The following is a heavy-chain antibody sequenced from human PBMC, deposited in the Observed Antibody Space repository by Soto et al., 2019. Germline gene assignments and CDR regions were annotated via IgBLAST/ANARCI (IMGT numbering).Heavy chain of an antibody. J-gene: IGHJ4*02. Sequence: SETLSLTCTVSGGSISGYYWSWVRQPPGKGLEWIGYIYYSGSTNYNPALLSRVTISVDTSKSQFSLKLSSVIAADTAVYYCARIGIESSSHSFDYWGLGTLVTVSS. CDR2: IYYSGST. CDR1: GGSISGYY. D-gene: IGHD6-6*01. CDR3: ARIGIESSSHSFDY. V-gene: IGHV4-59*01.